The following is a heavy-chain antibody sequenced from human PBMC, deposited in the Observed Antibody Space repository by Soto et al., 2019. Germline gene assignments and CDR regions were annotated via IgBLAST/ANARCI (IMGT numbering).Heavy chain of an antibody. Sequence: SETLSLTCTVSGGSISDGYYWTWIRQHPGKGLEWIGSISASGSTSYNPSLKSRLTVSVDKSKNQFSLNLRSVTAADTAVYYCARRDRSGFSYWLDTWRQGTLVTVSS. D-gene: IGHD3-22*01. V-gene: IGHV4-31*03. CDR1: GGSISDGYY. CDR3: ARRDRSGFSYWLDT. J-gene: IGHJ5*02. CDR2: ISASGST.